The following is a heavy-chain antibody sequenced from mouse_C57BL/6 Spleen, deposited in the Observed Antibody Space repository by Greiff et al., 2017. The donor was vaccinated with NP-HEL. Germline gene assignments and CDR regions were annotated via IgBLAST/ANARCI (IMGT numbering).Heavy chain of an antibody. CDR3: ENYGSSYGYFDV. CDR2: IYPRSGNT. V-gene: IGHV1-81*01. D-gene: IGHD1-1*02. Sequence: VQLQQSGAELARPGASVKLSCKASGYTFTSYGISWVKQRTGQGLEWIGEIYPRSGNTYYNEKFKGTATLTADKSSSTAYMELRSLTSEDSAVYFCENYGSSYGYFDVWGTGTTVTVSS. CDR1: GYTFTSYG. J-gene: IGHJ1*03.